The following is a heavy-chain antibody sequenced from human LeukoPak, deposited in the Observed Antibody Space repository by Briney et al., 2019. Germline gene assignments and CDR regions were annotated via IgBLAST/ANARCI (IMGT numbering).Heavy chain of an antibody. J-gene: IGHJ5*02. CDR3: ARDGSNWFDP. Sequence: SETLSLTCTVSGGSISSSTYYWGWIRQPPGKGLEWIGSIYYSGSTYYNPSLKSRVTISVDTSKNQFSLKLSSVTAADTAVYYCARDGSNWFDPWGQGTLVTVSS. V-gene: IGHV4-39*07. CDR1: GGSISSSTYY. CDR2: IYYSGST.